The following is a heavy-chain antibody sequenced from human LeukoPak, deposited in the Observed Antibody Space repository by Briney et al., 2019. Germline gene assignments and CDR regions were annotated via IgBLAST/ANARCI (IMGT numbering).Heavy chain of an antibody. V-gene: IGHV4-31*03. J-gene: IGHJ5*02. D-gene: IGHD2-2*01. Sequence: SETLSLTCTVSGGSISSGGYYWSWIRQHPGKGLEWIGYIYYSGSTYYNPSLKSRVTISVDTSKNQFSLKLSSVTAADAAVYYCARVKAGGTSCYSCWLDPWGQGTLVTVSS. CDR3: ARVKAGGTSCYSCWLDP. CDR2: IYYSGST. CDR1: GGSISSGGYY.